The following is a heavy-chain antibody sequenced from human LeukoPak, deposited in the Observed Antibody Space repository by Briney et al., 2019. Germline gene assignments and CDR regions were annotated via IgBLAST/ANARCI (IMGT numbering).Heavy chain of an antibody. CDR3: ARDYYDILTGLQYYFDY. Sequence: GGSLRLSCAASGFTFSSYSMNWVRQAPGKGLEWVSSISSSSSYIYYADSVKGRFTISRDNAKNSLYQQMNSLRAEDTAVYYCARDYYDILTGLQYYFDYWGQGTLVTVSS. V-gene: IGHV3-21*01. CDR1: GFTFSSYS. CDR2: ISSSSSYI. D-gene: IGHD3-9*01. J-gene: IGHJ4*02.